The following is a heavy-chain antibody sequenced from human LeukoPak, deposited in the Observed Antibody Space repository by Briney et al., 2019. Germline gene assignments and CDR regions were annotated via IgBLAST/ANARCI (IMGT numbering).Heavy chain of an antibody. J-gene: IGHJ4*02. Sequence: ASVKVSCKASGCDFSSFDVNWVRQAPGQGLEWMGWVNPNSGNTGYAQKFQGRVTMTRNTSINTAYMDLSNLGSNDTAVYYCARGTPYCSSASCYNYWGQGSLVTVSS. CDR2: VNPNSGNT. D-gene: IGHD2-2*02. V-gene: IGHV1-8*01. CDR3: ARGTPYCSSASCYNY. CDR1: GCDFSSFD.